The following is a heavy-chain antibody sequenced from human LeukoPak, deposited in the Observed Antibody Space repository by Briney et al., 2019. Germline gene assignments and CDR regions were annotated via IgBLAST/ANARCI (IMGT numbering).Heavy chain of an antibody. J-gene: IGHJ4*02. CDR1: GGSISSSSYY. Sequence: SETLSLTCTVSGGSISSSSYYWGWIRQPPGKGLEWIGSIYYSGSTYYNPSLKSRVTISVDTSKNQFSLKLSSVTAADTAVYYCARHASLYSNYDYWGQGTLVTVSS. CDR2: IYYSGST. D-gene: IGHD4-11*01. CDR3: ARHASLYSNYDY. V-gene: IGHV4-39*01.